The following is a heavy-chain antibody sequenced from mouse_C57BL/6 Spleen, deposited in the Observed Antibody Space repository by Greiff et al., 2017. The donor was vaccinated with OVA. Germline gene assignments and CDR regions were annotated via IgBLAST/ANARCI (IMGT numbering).Heavy chain of an antibody. CDR1: GFNIKDYY. D-gene: IGHD1-1*01. Sequence: VQLKESGAELVRPGASVKLSCPASGFNIKDYYMHWVKQRPEQGLEWIGRIDPEDGDTEYAPKFQGKATMTADTSSNTAYLQLSSLTSEDTAVYYCTPYYYGSSYGYFDVWGTGTTVTVSS. CDR2: IDPEDGDT. V-gene: IGHV14-1*01. CDR3: TPYYYGSSYGYFDV. J-gene: IGHJ1*03.